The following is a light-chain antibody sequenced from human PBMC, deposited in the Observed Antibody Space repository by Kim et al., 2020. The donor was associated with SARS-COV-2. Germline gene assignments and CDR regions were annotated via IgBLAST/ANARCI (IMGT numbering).Light chain of an antibody. CDR2: EVS. V-gene: IGLV2-14*01. J-gene: IGLJ3*02. Sequence: PGQSITISCTGTSSDVGGYNYVSWYQQHPGKAPKLMIYEVSNRPSGVSNRFSGSKSGNTASLTISGLQAEDEADYYCSSYTSSSTRFGGGTQLTVL. CDR3: SSYTSSSTR. CDR1: SSDVGGYNY.